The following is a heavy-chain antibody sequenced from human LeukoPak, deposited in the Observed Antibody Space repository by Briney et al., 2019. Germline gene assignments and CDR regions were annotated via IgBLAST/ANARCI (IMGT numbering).Heavy chain of an antibody. Sequence: SETLSLTCTVSGGSISSYYWSWIRQPPGKGLEWIGYIYYSGSTNYNPSLKSRVTISVDTSKNQFSLKLSSVTAAGTAVYYCARRGGSSSYAPTIFDYWGQGTLVTVSS. D-gene: IGHD6-13*01. CDR2: IYYSGST. CDR3: ARRGGSSSYAPTIFDY. J-gene: IGHJ4*02. CDR1: GGSISSYY. V-gene: IGHV4-59*01.